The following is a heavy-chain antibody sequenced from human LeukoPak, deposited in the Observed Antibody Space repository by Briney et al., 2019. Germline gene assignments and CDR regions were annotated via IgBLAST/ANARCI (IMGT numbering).Heavy chain of an antibody. CDR2: INSDGSST. CDR1: GFTFNNYW. CDR3: ARPNRGFDY. D-gene: IGHD7-27*01. J-gene: IGHJ4*02. Sequence: GGSLRLSCAASGFTFNNYWMHWVRQAPGKGLVWVSRINSDGSSTTYADSVKGRFTISRDNAQNSLSLQMSSLRAEDTAVYYCARPNRGFDYWGQGTLVTVSS. V-gene: IGHV3-74*01.